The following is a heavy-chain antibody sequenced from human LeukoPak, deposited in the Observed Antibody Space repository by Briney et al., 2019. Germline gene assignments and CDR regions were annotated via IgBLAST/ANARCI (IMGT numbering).Heavy chain of an antibody. D-gene: IGHD2-2*01. CDR1: GFTFSSYG. CDR3: ARSVVPAYHFDY. J-gene: IGHJ4*02. Sequence: GGSPRLSCAASGFTFSSYGMHWVRQAPGKGLEWVAVISYDGSNKYYADSVKGRFTISRDNSKNTLYLQMNSLRAEDTAVYYCARSVVPAYHFDYWGQGTLVTVSS. CDR2: ISYDGSNK. V-gene: IGHV3-30*04.